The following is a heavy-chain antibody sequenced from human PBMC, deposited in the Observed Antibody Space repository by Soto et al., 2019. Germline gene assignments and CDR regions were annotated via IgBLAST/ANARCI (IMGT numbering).Heavy chain of an antibody. Sequence: GGSLRLCCAASGFTFSSDWMHWVRQAPGKGLVWVSRINTDGSGTSYADSVKGRFTISRDNAKNMLYLQMNSLRAEDTAVYYCERDRPGSQHYFDYWAQGNMVTVSS. CDR2: INTDGSGT. CDR3: ERDRPGSQHYFDY. J-gene: IGHJ4*02. V-gene: IGHV3-74*01. CDR1: GFTFSSDW. D-gene: IGHD3-10*01.